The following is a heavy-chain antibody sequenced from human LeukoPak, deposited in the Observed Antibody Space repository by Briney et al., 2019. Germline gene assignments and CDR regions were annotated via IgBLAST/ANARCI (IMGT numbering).Heavy chain of an antibody. J-gene: IGHJ4*02. Sequence: TGGFLRLSCAASGLTFSSSVMSWVRQAPGKGLEWVAVIWYDGSNKYYADSVKGRFTISRDNSKNTLYLQMNSLRAEDTAVYYCARGRYSYWGQGTLVTVSS. D-gene: IGHD3-9*01. CDR1: GLTFSSSV. CDR2: IWYDGSNK. CDR3: ARGRYSY. V-gene: IGHV3-33*08.